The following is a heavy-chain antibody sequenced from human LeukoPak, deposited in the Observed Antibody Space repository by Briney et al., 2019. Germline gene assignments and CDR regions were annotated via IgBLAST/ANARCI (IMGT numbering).Heavy chain of an antibody. Sequence: SETLSLTCTVSGGSISSYYWSWIRQPPGKGLEWIGYIYYSGSTNYNPSLKSRVTISVDTSKNQFSLKLSSVTAADTAVYYCARHTYYDFWSGYYDYWGQGTLVTVSS. D-gene: IGHD3-3*01. V-gene: IGHV4-59*08. CDR2: IYYSGST. CDR3: ARHTYYDFWSGYYDY. CDR1: GGSISSYY. J-gene: IGHJ4*02.